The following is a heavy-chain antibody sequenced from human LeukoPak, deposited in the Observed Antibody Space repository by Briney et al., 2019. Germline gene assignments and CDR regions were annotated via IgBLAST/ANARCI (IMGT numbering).Heavy chain of an antibody. CDR2: ISYDGSNK. Sequence: GGSLRLSCAASGFTFSSYAMHWVRQAPGKGLEWVAVISYDGSNKYYADSVKGRFTISRDNSKNTLYLQMNSLRAEDTAVYYCAEVNRIGSCIGRTCDDYGMDVWGQGTTVTVSS. CDR1: GFTFSSYA. J-gene: IGHJ6*02. CDR3: AEVNRIGSCIGRTCDDYGMDV. D-gene: IGHD2-15*01. V-gene: IGHV3-30-3*01.